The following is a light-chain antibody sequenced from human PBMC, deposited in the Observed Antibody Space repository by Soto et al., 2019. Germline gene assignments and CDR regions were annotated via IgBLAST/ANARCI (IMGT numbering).Light chain of an antibody. CDR3: QLFNSSPLT. J-gene: IGKJ1*01. CDR1: RDIRSA. V-gene: IGKV1-13*02. Sequence: AIQLTQSPSSLSASVGDRVAVTCRASRDIRSALAWYQQRPGKPPKLLIYDASTLESGVPARFSGSGSGSDFTLSISILQPEDFATYYCQLFNSSPLTFGQGTRVEI. CDR2: DAS.